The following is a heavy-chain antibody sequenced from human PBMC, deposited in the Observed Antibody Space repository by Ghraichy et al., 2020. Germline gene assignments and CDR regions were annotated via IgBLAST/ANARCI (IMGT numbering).Heavy chain of an antibody. CDR3: ASAISGRDFDF. V-gene: IGHV3-33*01. Sequence: GESLNITCKASGLSFREYGFHWVRQAPGKGLEWVALIWFDGSNKNYGDSVKGRFTISRDDSENTVYLQMHSLRGEDTAVYSCASAISGRDFDFWGQGTPVTVSS. J-gene: IGHJ4*01. D-gene: IGHD3-10*01. CDR1: GLSFREYG. CDR2: IWFDGSNK.